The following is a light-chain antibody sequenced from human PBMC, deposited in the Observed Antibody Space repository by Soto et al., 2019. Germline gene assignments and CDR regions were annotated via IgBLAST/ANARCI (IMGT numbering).Light chain of an antibody. Sequence: EIVLTQSPATLSLSPGERATLSCRASQSVSSYLAWYQQKPGQAPRLLIWGVSNRATGIPDRFSGSGSGTDFTLTISRLEPEDFVVSYCYQYGSTPPTFGQGTKVDIK. CDR1: QSVSSY. V-gene: IGKV3-20*01. CDR2: GVS. J-gene: IGKJ1*01. CDR3: YQYGSTPPT.